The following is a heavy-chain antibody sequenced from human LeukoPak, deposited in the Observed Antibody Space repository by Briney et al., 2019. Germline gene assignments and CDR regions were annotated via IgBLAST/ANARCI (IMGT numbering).Heavy chain of an antibody. CDR3: ARSYCSSTSCYKSNYFDY. J-gene: IGHJ4*02. V-gene: IGHV1-69*13. CDR1: EGTFTSYA. CDR2: IIPIFGTA. Sequence: SVTVSCRASEGTFTSYAISWVRQAPGQGLEWMGGIIPIFGTANYAQKFQGRVTITADESTSTAYMELSSLRSEDTAVYYCARSYCSSTSCYKSNYFDYWGQGTLVTVSS. D-gene: IGHD2-2*01.